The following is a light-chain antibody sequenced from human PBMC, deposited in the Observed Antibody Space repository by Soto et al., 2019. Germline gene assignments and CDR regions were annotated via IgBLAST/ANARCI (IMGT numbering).Light chain of an antibody. CDR2: EVS. V-gene: IGLV2-14*01. J-gene: IGLJ1*01. Sequence: QSALTQPASVSGSPRQSITTSCTGTSSDVGGYKYVSWYQQHPGKAPKLVIYEVSNRPSGVPNRFSGSKSGNTASLTISGLQAEDEADYYCSSYTRSTTLYVFGTGTKVTVL. CDR3: SSYTRSTTLYV. CDR1: SSDVGGYKY.